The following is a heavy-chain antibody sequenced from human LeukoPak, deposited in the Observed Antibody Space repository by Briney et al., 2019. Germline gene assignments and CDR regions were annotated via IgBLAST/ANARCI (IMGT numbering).Heavy chain of an antibody. Sequence: SETLSLTCAVYGGSFSGYYWSWIRQPPGKGLEWIGEINHSGSTDYNPSLKSRVTISVDTSKNQFSLKLSSVTAADTAVYYCARRYCSSTSCYYDYWGQGTLVTVSS. J-gene: IGHJ4*02. CDR2: INHSGST. D-gene: IGHD2-2*01. V-gene: IGHV4-34*01. CDR1: GGSFSGYY. CDR3: ARRYCSSTSCYYDY.